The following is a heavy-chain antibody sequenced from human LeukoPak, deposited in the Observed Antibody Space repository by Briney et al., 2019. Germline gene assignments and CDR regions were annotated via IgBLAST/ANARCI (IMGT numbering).Heavy chain of an antibody. V-gene: IGHV3-30-3*01. CDR1: GFTFSSYA. CDR2: ISYDGSNK. CDR3: AKESAYCFDY. Sequence: GGSLRLSCAASGFTFSSYAMHWVRQAPGKGLEWVAVISYDGSNKYYADSVKGRFTISRDNSKNTLYLQMNSLRAEDTAVYYCAKESAYCFDYWGQGTLVTVSS. D-gene: IGHD2-21*01. J-gene: IGHJ4*02.